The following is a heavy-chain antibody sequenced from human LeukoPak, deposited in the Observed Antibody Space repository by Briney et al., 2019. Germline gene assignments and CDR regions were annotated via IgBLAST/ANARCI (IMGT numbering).Heavy chain of an antibody. J-gene: IGHJ4*02. CDR2: ISSNGGST. CDR1: GFTFSSYA. CDR3: AKVWSSLGYCSGGDCYLDH. V-gene: IGHV3-64D*06. D-gene: IGHD2-15*01. Sequence: GGSLRLSCSASGFTFSSYAMHWVRQAPGKGLEYVSAISSNGGSTYYADSVKGRLTISRDNSKNTLYLQMSSLRAEDTAIYYCAKVWSSLGYCSGGDCYLDHWGQGTLVTVSS.